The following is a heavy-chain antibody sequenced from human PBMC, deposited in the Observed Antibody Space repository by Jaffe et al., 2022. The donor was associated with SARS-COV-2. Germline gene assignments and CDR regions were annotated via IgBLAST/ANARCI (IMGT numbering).Heavy chain of an antibody. CDR1: GGSISNYY. CDR3: ATHVLPTTQWFHP. Sequence: QVQLQESGPGLVKPSETLSLTCNVSGGSISNYYCSWIRQPPGKGLEWIGYISFSGSTNYNPSLKSRVTMSVDTSKNQFSLKLRSVTAADSAIYYCATHVLPTTQWFHPWGQGRLVTVSS. D-gene: IGHD1-26*01. V-gene: IGHV4-59*08. CDR2: ISFSGST. J-gene: IGHJ5*02.